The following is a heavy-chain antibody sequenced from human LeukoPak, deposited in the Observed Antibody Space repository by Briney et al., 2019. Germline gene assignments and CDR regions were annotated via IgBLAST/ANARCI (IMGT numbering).Heavy chain of an antibody. CDR1: GGSFSGYY. V-gene: IGHV4-34*01. Sequence: SETLSPTCTVYGGSFSGYYWSWIRQPPGKGLEWIGEINHSGSTNYNPSLKSRVTISVDTSKNQFSLKLSSVTAADTAVYYCARGGNDFWSLRAFDIWGQGTMVTVSS. D-gene: IGHD3-3*01. J-gene: IGHJ3*02. CDR3: ARGGNDFWSLRAFDI. CDR2: INHSGST.